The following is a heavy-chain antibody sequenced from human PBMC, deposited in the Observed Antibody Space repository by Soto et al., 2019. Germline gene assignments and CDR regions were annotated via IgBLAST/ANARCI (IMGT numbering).Heavy chain of an antibody. Sequence: QVQLVQSGAEVKKPGSSVKVSCKASGGTFSSYAISWVRQAPGQGLEWMGGIIPIFGTANYAQKFQGRVTITADESASTAYMELCSLRSEDTAVYYCAILGRYYGSGSRRNWFDPWGQGTLVTVSS. CDR3: AILGRYYGSGSRRNWFDP. J-gene: IGHJ5*02. CDR1: GGTFSSYA. V-gene: IGHV1-69*12. D-gene: IGHD3-10*01. CDR2: IIPIFGTA.